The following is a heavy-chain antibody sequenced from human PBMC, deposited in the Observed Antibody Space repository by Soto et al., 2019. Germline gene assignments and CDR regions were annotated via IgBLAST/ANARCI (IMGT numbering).Heavy chain of an antibody. Sequence: QVQLQESGPGLVKPSGTLSLNCAVSGGSISGTNWWSWVRQPPGEGLGWIGEIYHSGYTRTNYNPSLKSRVTISLDECENRLSLVLTSVTDADTAVYFFAGPGTMAGTRGFDYWGEGILVTASS. V-gene: IGHV4-4*02. CDR3: AGPGTMAGTRGFDY. CDR2: IYHSGYTRT. D-gene: IGHD6-19*01. CDR1: GGSISGTNW. J-gene: IGHJ4*02.